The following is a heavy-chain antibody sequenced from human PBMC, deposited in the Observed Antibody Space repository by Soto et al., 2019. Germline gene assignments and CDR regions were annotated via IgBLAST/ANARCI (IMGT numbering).Heavy chain of an antibody. Sequence: GGSLRLSCAASGFTFSSYSMNWVRQAPGKGLEWVSSISSSSSYIYYADSVKGRFTISRDNAKNSLYLQMNSLRAEDTAVYYCASLAGLPLLYYYCGMDVWGQGTTVTVSS. CDR1: GFTFSSYS. CDR3: ASLAGLPLLYYYCGMDV. J-gene: IGHJ6*02. D-gene: IGHD6-19*01. V-gene: IGHV3-21*01. CDR2: ISSSSSYI.